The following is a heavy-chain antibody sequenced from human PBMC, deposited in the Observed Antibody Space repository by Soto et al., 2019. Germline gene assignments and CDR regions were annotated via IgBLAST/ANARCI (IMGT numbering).Heavy chain of an antibody. V-gene: IGHV4-61*01. D-gene: IGHD4-17*01. Sequence: SETLSLTCTVSGGSVSSGSYYWSWIRQPPGKGLEWIGYIYYSGSTNYNPSLKSRVTISVDTSKNQFSLKLSSVTAADTAVYYWARDPYGDYVFDYWGQGTLVTVSS. CDR1: GGSVSSGSYY. CDR2: IYYSGST. CDR3: ARDPYGDYVFDY. J-gene: IGHJ4*02.